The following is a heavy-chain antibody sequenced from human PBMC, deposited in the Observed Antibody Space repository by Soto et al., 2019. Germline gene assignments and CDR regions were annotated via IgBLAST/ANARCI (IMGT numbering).Heavy chain of an antibody. D-gene: IGHD3-3*01. J-gene: IGHJ3*02. Sequence: TGGSLRLSCAASGFTFSSYWMHWVRQAPGKGLVWVSRINSDGSSTSYADSVKGRFTISRDNAKNTLYLQMNSLRAEDTAVYYCARSRTSVLRFLEWLSPDAFDIWGQGTMVTVSS. CDR3: ARSRTSVLRFLEWLSPDAFDI. CDR2: INSDGSST. V-gene: IGHV3-74*01. CDR1: GFTFSSYW.